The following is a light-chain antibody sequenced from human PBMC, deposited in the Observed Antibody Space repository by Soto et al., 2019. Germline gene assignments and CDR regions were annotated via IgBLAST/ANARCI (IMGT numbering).Light chain of an antibody. Sequence: QSALTQPASVSGSPGQSITISCTGTSSDIGSYNYVPWYQQHPGKAPKLMTYDVSNRPSGASDRFSGSKSGNTASLTISGLQAEDEADYYCCSYTSTRTYVFGSGTKVTVL. CDR1: SSDIGSYNY. V-gene: IGLV2-14*01. CDR2: DVS. J-gene: IGLJ1*01. CDR3: CSYTSTRTYV.